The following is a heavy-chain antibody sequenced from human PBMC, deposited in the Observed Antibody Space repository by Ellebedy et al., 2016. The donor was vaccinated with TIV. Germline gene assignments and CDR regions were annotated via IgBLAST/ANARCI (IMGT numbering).Heavy chain of an antibody. V-gene: IGHV4-61*08. CDR2: IDFRGRT. CDR1: GASVSGGDHY. Sequence: SETLSLTXSVSGASVSGGDHYWSWVRQTPGKGLEWLGYIDFRGRTKYNPSLNSRVTISVDTSKNQFSLKLTSATAADTAVYYCARGRGYCTSTTCRHWYFDLWGRGTLVTVSS. J-gene: IGHJ2*01. CDR3: ARGRGYCTSTTCRHWYFDL. D-gene: IGHD2-2*01.